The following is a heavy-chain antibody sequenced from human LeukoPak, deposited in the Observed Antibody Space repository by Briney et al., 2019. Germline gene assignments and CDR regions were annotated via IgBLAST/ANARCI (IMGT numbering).Heavy chain of an antibody. CDR2: IHTSGTT. CDR3: ARTVGGTVFDY. J-gene: IGHJ4*02. Sequence: SETLSLTCSVSGGSFTSYYWSWIRQPAGKGLEWIGRIHTSGTTNYNPSVKGRVTISVDTATNQFSLQLSSVTAADTAVYYCARTVGGTVFDYWGQGNLVTVSS. V-gene: IGHV4-4*07. CDR1: GGSFTSYY. D-gene: IGHD1-26*01.